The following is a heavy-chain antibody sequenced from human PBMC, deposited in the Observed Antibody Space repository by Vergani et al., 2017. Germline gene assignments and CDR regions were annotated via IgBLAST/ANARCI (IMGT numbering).Heavy chain of an antibody. J-gene: IGHJ4*02. D-gene: IGHD1-26*01. CDR1: GLTFSTYA. CDR3: VKDAGSYENFFDS. Sequence: EVQLLESGGSLKPPGGSVRLSCAASGLTFSTYAMHWVRQAPGKGLEWVSALTAGGGSTYYADSVKGRFIISRDNSRDTLYLQMNCLRHEDTATYYCVKDAGSYENFFDSWGQGTLVTVSS. CDR2: LTAGGGST. V-gene: IGHV3-23*01.